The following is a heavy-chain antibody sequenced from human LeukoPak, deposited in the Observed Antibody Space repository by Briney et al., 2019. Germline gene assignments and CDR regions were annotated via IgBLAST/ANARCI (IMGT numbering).Heavy chain of an antibody. CDR3: TREGTGYSGYDYSY. D-gene: IGHD5-12*01. Sequence: GASVKVSCKASGYTFSTYYLHWVRQAPGQGLEWMGIINPSGGSTTYAQKFQGRVTMTRDTSTTTVYMELSSLRSDDTAVYYCTREGTGYSGYDYSYWGQGTLVTVS. V-gene: IGHV1-46*03. CDR2: INPSGGST. J-gene: IGHJ4*02. CDR1: GYTFSTYY.